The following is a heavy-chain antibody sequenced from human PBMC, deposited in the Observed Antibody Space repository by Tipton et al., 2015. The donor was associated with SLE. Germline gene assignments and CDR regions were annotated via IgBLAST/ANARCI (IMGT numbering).Heavy chain of an antibody. CDR2: INHSGST. CDR3: ARGPRASIAARKAFDI. Sequence: LRLSCAVYGGSFSGYYWSWIRRPPGKGLEWIGEINHSGSTNYNPSLKSRVTISVDTSKNQFSLKLSSVTAADTAVYYCARGPRASIAARKAFDIWGQGTMVPVSS. V-gene: IGHV4-34*01. J-gene: IGHJ3*02. D-gene: IGHD6-6*01. CDR1: GGSFSGYY.